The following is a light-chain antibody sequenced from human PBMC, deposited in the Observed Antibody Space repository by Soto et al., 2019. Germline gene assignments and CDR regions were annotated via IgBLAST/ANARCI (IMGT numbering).Light chain of an antibody. V-gene: IGKV3-20*01. CDR1: QRLSASD. J-gene: IGKJ5*01. Sequence: EGVLTQSPGTLSLSEGQRVTLSCRASQRLSASDIAWYQQKPGQAPTFLIYGVSSRATGIPDRFSGSGSGTDFTLTISRLEPEDFAVYHCQQYGSSPLITFGQGTRLEI. CDR3: QQYGSSPLIT. CDR2: GVS.